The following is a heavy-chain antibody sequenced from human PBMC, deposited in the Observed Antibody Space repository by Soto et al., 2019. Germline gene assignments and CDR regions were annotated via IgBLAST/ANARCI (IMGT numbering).Heavy chain of an antibody. CDR3: ARIANSSGWHYYFDY. CDR1: GGTFSSYA. D-gene: IGHD6-19*01. CDR2: IIPIFGTA. J-gene: IGHJ4*02. Sequence: SVKVSCKASGGTFSSYAISWVRQAPGQGLEWMGGIIPIFGTANYAQKFQGRVTITADESTSTAYMELSSLRSEDTAVYYCARIANSSGWHYYFDYWGQGTLVTVSS. V-gene: IGHV1-69*13.